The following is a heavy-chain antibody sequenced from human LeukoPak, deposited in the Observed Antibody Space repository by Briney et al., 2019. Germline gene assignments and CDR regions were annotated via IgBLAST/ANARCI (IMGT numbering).Heavy chain of an antibody. CDR3: AKKGLVGTTDLRAFDY. CDR2: ISSRSSGI. V-gene: IGHV3-23*01. CDR1: GFTFSSFA. Sequence: PGGSLRLSCAPSGFTFSSFAMSWVRQAPGKGLEWVSGISSRSSGIFYADSVKGRFTISRDNSKNTLTLQMNSLRVEDTAVYYCAKKGLVGTTDLRAFDYWGQGALVTVSS. J-gene: IGHJ4*02. D-gene: IGHD1-26*01.